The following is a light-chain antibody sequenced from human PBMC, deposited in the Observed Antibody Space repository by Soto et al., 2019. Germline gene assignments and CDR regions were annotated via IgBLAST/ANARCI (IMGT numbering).Light chain of an antibody. CDR1: SSDVGGYNS. J-gene: IGLJ2*01. CDR3: SSYTSTSTVV. V-gene: IGLV2-14*01. CDR2: AVT. Sequence: QSALTQPASVSGSPGQSITISCTGTSSDVGGYNSVSWYQQHPDKAPKLMIYAVTNRPSGVSNRFSGSKSGNTASLTISGLQAEDEADYYCSSYTSTSTVVFGGGTKLTVL.